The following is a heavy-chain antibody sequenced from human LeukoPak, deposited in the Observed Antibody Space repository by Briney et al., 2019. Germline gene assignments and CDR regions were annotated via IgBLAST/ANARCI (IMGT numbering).Heavy chain of an antibody. CDR3: GRGGGREGPLGYFDL. CDR1: GFTFSSYS. D-gene: IGHD5-24*01. CDR2: ISSSSSYI. Sequence: GGSLRLSCAASGFTFSSYSMNWVRQAPGKGLEWVSSISSSSSYIYYADSVKGRFTISRDNAKNSLYLQMNSLRAEDTAVYYGGRGGGREGPLGYFDLGGGGPWVIVPS. V-gene: IGHV3-21*01. J-gene: IGHJ2*01.